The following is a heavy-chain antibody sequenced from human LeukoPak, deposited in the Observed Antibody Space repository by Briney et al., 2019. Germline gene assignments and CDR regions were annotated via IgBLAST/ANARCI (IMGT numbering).Heavy chain of an antibody. V-gene: IGHV1-69*02. D-gene: IGHD3-16*01. Sequence: SVKVSCKASGGTFSSYTISWVRQAPGQGLEWMGRIIPILGIANYAQKFQGRVTITADESTSTAYMELSSLRSEDTAVYYCARWGGEEAFDIWGQGTMVTVSS. CDR1: GGTFSSYT. J-gene: IGHJ3*02. CDR3: ARWGGEEAFDI. CDR2: IIPILGIA.